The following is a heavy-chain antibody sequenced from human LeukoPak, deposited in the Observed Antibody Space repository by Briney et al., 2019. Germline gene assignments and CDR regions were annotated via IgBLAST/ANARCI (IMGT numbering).Heavy chain of an antibody. CDR1: GFTFSSYE. D-gene: IGHD3-10*02. Sequence: GGSLRLSCAASGFTFSSYEMNWVRQAPGKGLEWVSYISSSGSTIYYADSVKGRFTISRDNAKNSLYLQMNSLRAKDTAVHYCAELGITMIGGVWGKGTTVTISS. CDR2: ISSSGSTI. V-gene: IGHV3-48*03. J-gene: IGHJ6*04. CDR3: AELGITMIGGV.